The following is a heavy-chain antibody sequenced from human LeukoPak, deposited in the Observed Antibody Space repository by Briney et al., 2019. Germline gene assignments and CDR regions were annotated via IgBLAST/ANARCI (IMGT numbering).Heavy chain of an antibody. CDR3: AKVKWELSGALDAFDI. V-gene: IGHV3-23*01. J-gene: IGHJ3*02. CDR1: GFTFSSYA. CDR2: ISGSGGST. Sequence: PGGSLRLSCAASGFTFSSYAMSWVRQAPGKGLEWVSAISGSGGSTYYADSVKGRFTISRDNSKNTLYLQMNSLRAEDTAVYYCAKVKWELSGALDAFDIWGQGTMVTVSS. D-gene: IGHD1-26*01.